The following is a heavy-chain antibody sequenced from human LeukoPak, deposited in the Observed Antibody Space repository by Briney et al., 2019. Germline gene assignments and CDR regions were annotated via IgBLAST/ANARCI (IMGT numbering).Heavy chain of an antibody. Sequence: PGGTLRLSCAASGFTFSNHGMNWVRQAPGKGLEWLSGVSPPGGGTYYADSVKGRFTISRDDSKNTLSLQMNSLRVEDTAVYYCARDLAWRAFGYWGQGTLVTVSS. CDR1: GFTFSNHG. V-gene: IGHV3-23*01. J-gene: IGHJ4*02. CDR3: ARDLAWRAFGY. CDR2: VSPPGGGT.